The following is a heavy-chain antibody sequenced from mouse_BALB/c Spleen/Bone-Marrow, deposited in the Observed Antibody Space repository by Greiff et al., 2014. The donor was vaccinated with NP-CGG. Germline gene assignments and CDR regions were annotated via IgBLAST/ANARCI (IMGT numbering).Heavy chain of an antibody. CDR1: GYSFTGYL. D-gene: IGHD2-1*01. CDR2: INPYNSDA. Sequence: LVESGTSVKISCKASGYSFTGYLMNWVKQSHGKSLEWIGRINPYNSDAFYNPKFKGKATLTVDKSSSTAHMDLLSLTSEDSAVYHCGRSVYGSFDSWGQGTTLTVSS. J-gene: IGHJ2*01. V-gene: IGHV1-37*01. CDR3: GRSVYGSFDS.